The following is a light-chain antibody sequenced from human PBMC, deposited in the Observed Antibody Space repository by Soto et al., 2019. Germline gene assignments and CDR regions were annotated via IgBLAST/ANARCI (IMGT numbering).Light chain of an antibody. CDR2: DVS. CDR3: TSYTSSSTLV. Sequence: QSALTQPASVSGSPGQSITISCTGTSSDVGTYNYVSWYQQHAGKVPKLMIYDVSNRPSGVSDRFSGSKSGNTASLTFSGLQAEDEADYYCTSYTSSSTLVFGGGTKLTVL. J-gene: IGLJ2*01. CDR1: SSDVGTYNY. V-gene: IGLV2-14*01.